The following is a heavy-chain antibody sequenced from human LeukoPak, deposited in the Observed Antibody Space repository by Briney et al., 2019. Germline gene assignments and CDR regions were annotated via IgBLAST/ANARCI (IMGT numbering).Heavy chain of an antibody. CDR2: IIPILGIA. CDR1: GGTFSSYA. CDR3: ARTGAPYWYFDL. Sequence: VKVSCKASGGTFSSYAISWVRQAPGQGLEWMGRIIPILGIANYAQKFQGRVTITADKSTSTAYMELSSLRSEDTAAYYCARTGAPYWYFDLWGRGTLVTVSS. J-gene: IGHJ2*01. V-gene: IGHV1-69*04. D-gene: IGHD3-10*01.